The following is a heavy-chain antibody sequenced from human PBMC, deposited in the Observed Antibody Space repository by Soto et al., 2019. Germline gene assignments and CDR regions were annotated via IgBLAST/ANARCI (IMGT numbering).Heavy chain of an antibody. V-gene: IGHV4-34*01. J-gene: IGHJ6*02. CDR2: INHSGST. CDR3: AGSSSWLPYYYDGMDV. D-gene: IGHD6-13*01. Sequence: QVQLQQWGAGLLKPSETLSLTCAVYGGSFRGYYWSWIRQPPGKGLEWIGEINHSGSTNYNPSLKSRVTISVDTSKNQFSLKLSSVTAADTAVYYCAGSSSWLPYYYDGMDVWGQGTTVTVSS. CDR1: GGSFRGYY.